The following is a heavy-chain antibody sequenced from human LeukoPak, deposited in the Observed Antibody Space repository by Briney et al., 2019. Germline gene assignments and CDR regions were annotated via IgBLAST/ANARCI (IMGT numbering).Heavy chain of an antibody. Sequence: ASVKVSCKASGYTFTSYAMHWVRQAPGQRLECMGWINAGNGNTKYSQKFQGRVTITRDTSASTAYMELSSLRSEDTAVYYCARAQVLTWSENGPYDYWGQGTLVTVSS. CDR2: INAGNGNT. D-gene: IGHD1-1*01. CDR3: ARAQVLTWSENGPYDY. J-gene: IGHJ4*02. CDR1: GYTFTSYA. V-gene: IGHV1-3*01.